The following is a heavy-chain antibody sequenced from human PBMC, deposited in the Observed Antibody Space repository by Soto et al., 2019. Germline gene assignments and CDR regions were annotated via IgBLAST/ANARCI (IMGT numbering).Heavy chain of an antibody. CDR3: ARNGTYSSSLSQYSGMDV. Sequence: QVQLVQSGAEVKEPGSSVKVSCKASGGTFANFIMNWVRQTPGQGLEWMGGIVPMFGTATYAEKFKGRVTISATESTRTAYVELTSLRSEDTAVYYCARNGTYSSSLSQYSGMDVWGQGTTVTVS. V-gene: IGHV1-69*01. CDR1: GGTFANFI. J-gene: IGHJ6*02. D-gene: IGHD6-6*01. CDR2: IVPMFGTA.